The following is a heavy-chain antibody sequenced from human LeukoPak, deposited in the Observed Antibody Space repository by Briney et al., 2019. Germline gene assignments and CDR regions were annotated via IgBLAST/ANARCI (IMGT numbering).Heavy chain of an antibody. CDR1: GFTIRTFS. D-gene: IGHD1-26*01. V-gene: IGHV3-21*01. CDR3: SRYGVVGATPDY. CDR2: SNINSGSM. J-gene: IGHJ4*02. Sequence: PVGSLRLSCAASGFTIRTFSMNWVRQAPGKGLEWVSSSNINSGSMYYSDSVKGRFTISRDNTKNSLYLQMNSLRAEDTAVYYCSRYGVVGATPDYWGQGTLVTV.